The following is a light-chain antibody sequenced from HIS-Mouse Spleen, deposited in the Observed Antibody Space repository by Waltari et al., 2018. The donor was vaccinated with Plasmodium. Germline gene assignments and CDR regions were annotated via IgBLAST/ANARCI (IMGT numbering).Light chain of an antibody. V-gene: IGKV4-1*01. CDR1: QSVLYSSNNKNY. CDR3: QQYYSTPYT. CDR2: WAS. J-gene: IGKJ2*01. Sequence: DIVMTPSPDSLAVSLGEGATIHCKSNQSVLYSSNNKNYLAWYQQKPGQPPKLLIYWASTRESGVPDRFSGSGSGTDFTLTISSLQAEDVAVYYCQQYYSTPYTFGQGTKLEIK.